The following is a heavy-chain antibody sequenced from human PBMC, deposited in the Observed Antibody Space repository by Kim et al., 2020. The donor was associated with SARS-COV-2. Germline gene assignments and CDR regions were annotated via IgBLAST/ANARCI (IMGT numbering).Heavy chain of an antibody. CDR1: GYSFTSYW. V-gene: IGHV5-10-1*01. J-gene: IGHJ4*02. CDR2: IDPSDSYT. CDR3: ARGAYCSGGSCWFDY. Sequence: GESLKISCKGSGYSFTSYWISWVRQMPGKGLEWMGRIDPSDSYTNYSPSFQGHVTISADKSISTAYLQWSSLKASDTAMYYCARGAYCSGGSCWFDYWGQGTLVTVSS. D-gene: IGHD2-15*01.